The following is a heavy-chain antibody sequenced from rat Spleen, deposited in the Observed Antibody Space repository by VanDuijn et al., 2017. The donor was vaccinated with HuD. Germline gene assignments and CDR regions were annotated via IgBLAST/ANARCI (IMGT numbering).Heavy chain of an antibody. Sequence: EVQLVETGGGLVQPGRSLKLSCVASGFTFSSFWMYWIRQGPGKGLEWVSSISSGGGGTYYPDSVKGRFTISRDNAKSTLYLQMDSLRSEDTASYYCARSYYYYSGDFLDYWGQGVMVTVSS. CDR2: ISSGGGGT. V-gene: IGHV5-58*01. CDR1: GFTFSSFW. D-gene: IGHD1-1*01. J-gene: IGHJ2*01. CDR3: ARSYYYYSGDFLDY.